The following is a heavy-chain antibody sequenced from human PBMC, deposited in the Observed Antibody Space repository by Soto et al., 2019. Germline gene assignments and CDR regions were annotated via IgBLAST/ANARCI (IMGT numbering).Heavy chain of an antibody. CDR1: GFTFSSCA. Sequence: GGSLRLSCAASGFTFSSCAMSWVRQAPGKGLEWVSYVSGSGGSIYYADSVKGRFTISRDNSENTLYLQMNSLRAEDTAIYYCAKDPGNDWYIDYFDYWGQGTLVTVSS. D-gene: IGHD6-19*01. CDR3: AKDPGNDWYIDYFDY. V-gene: IGHV3-23*01. CDR2: VSGSGGSI. J-gene: IGHJ4*02.